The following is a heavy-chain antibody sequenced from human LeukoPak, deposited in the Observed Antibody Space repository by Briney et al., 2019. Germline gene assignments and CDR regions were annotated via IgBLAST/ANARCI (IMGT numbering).Heavy chain of an antibody. CDR3: ARGLRGNWNDPMDYYYYMDV. J-gene: IGHJ6*03. Sequence: ASVKVSCKASGYTFTSYDINWVRQATGQGLGWMGWMNPNSDNTGYAQKFQGRVTMTRNTSIGTAYMELSSLRSEDTAVYYCARGLRGNWNDPMDYYYYMDVRGKGTTVTVSS. D-gene: IGHD1-1*01. V-gene: IGHV1-8*01. CDR1: GYTFTSYD. CDR2: MNPNSDNT.